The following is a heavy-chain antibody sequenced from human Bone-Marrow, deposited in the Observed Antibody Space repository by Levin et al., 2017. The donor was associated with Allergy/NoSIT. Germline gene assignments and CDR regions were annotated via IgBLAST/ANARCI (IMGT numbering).Heavy chain of an antibody. V-gene: IGHV3-30-3*01. CDR3: ARGSGTAYYNDMDV. D-gene: IGHD3-10*01. J-gene: IGHJ6*02. CDR1: GFTFNGFA. CDR2: ISYDGSKT. Sequence: GGSLRLSCAASGFTFNGFAMHWVRQAPGKGLEWVAIISYDGSKTYYTDSVKGRFTLSRDNPKGTLDLQMNSLSADDTAVYYCARGSGTAYYNDMDVWGQGTTVTVSS.